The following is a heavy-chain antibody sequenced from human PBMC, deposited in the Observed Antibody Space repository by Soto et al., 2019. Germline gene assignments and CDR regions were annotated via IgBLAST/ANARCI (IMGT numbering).Heavy chain of an antibody. D-gene: IGHD5-12*01. CDR1: GGSISSHY. V-gene: IGHV4-59*08. Sequence: SETLSLTCTVSGGSISSHYWSWIRQPPGKGLEWIGYIYYSGSTNYNPSLKSRVTISVDTSKNQFSLKLSSVTAADTAVYYCARLRRDGYNPAYWGQGTLVTVSS. J-gene: IGHJ4*02. CDR2: IYYSGST. CDR3: ARLRRDGYNPAY.